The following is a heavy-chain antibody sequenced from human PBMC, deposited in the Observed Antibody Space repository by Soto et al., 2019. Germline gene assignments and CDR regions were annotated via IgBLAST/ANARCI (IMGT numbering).Heavy chain of an antibody. D-gene: IGHD7-27*01. Sequence: SETLSLTCAVYGGSFSGYYWSWIRQPPGKGLEWIVESNHSGSTNYNPSLKSRVTISVDTSKNQFSLTLSSVTAADTAVYYCARVWGSNLYYYYGMDVWGHGTTVTVSS. J-gene: IGHJ6*02. CDR3: ARVWGSNLYYYYGMDV. CDR1: GGSFSGYY. V-gene: IGHV4-34*01. CDR2: SNHSGST.